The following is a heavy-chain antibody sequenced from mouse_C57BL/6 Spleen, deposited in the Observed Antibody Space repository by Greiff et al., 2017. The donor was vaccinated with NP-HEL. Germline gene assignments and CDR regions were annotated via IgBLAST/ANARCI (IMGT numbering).Heavy chain of an antibody. CDR2: ISYDGSN. D-gene: IGHD4-1*01. V-gene: IGHV3-6*01. CDR3: ARELGRSWFAY. Sequence: LMESGPGLVKPSQSLSLTCSVTGYSITSGYYWNWIRQFPGNKLEWMGYISYDGSNNYNPSLKNRISITRDTSKNQFFLKLNSVTTEDTATYYCARELGRSWFAYWGQGTLVTVSA. J-gene: IGHJ3*01. CDR1: GYSITSGYY.